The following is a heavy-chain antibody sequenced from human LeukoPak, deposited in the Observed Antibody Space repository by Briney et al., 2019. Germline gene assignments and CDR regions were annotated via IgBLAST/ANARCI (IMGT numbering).Heavy chain of an antibody. D-gene: IGHD3-10*01. CDR2: ISVRSTYI. CDR1: GFTFSDYS. J-gene: IGHJ4*02. Sequence: TGGSLRLSCPGFGFTFSDYSMNWVRQAPGKGLEWVSSISVRSTYIYCADSVKGRFTISRDNAKNSLYLQMDSLRAEDTAVYYCARASYYYGSGSYYNGDYFDYWGQGTLVTVSS. CDR3: ARASYYYGSGSYYNGDYFDY. V-gene: IGHV3-21*01.